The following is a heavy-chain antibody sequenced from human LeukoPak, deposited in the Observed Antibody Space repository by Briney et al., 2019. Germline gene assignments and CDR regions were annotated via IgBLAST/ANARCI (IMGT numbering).Heavy chain of an antibody. J-gene: IGHJ3*02. CDR2: IQYDGGTT. V-gene: IGHV3-74*01. CDR1: GFSFGSYW. D-gene: IGHD2-15*01. CDR3: ARALVAGVTLNALDI. Sequence: GGSLRLSCAPSGFSFGSYWMHWVRQAPGKGLVWVARIQYDGGTTNYADSVKGRFTISRDNAKKTLYVQMNSLRAEDTAVYYCARALVAGVTLNALDIWGRGTMVTVSS.